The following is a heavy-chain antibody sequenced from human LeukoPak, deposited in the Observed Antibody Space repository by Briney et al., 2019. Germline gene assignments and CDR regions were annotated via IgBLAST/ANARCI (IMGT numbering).Heavy chain of an antibody. CDR2: ISGSGGST. Sequence: GGSLRLSCAASGFTFSSYSMNWVRQAPGKGLEWVSAISGSGGSTYYADSVKGRFTISIDNPKNTLYLQMNSLRAEDTAVYYCAKEGDIVVVPAAMQSDYWGQGTLVTVSS. D-gene: IGHD2-2*01. V-gene: IGHV3-23*01. J-gene: IGHJ4*02. CDR3: AKEGDIVVVPAAMQSDY. CDR1: GFTFSSYS.